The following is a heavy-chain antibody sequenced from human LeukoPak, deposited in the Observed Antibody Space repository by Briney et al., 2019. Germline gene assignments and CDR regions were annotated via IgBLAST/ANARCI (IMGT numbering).Heavy chain of an antibody. V-gene: IGHV1-18*01. CDR1: GGTFSSYA. J-gene: IGHJ4*02. CDR3: ARIHDSSGYIRADY. D-gene: IGHD3-22*01. CDR2: ISAYNGDT. Sequence: EASVKVSCKASGGTFSSYAISWVRQAPGQGLEWMGWISAYNGDTKYAHNLQGRVTLTTDPSTNTAYMELRSLTSDDTAVYYCARIHDSSGYIRADYWGQGTLVTVSS.